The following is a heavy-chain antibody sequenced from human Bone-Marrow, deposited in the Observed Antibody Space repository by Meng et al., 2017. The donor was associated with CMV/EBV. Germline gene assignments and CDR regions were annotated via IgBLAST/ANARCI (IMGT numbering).Heavy chain of an antibody. J-gene: IGHJ4*02. V-gene: IGHV1-3*05. CDR2: INAGNGNT. CDR1: GYTFTSYA. Sequence: QVQLVQCGAGEKEPGASVRFSCKSSGYTFTSYAMHWVREAPGQRLEWMGWINAGNGNTKYSQKFQGRVTITRDTSASTAYMELSSLRSDDTAVYYCAWGSETYYFDYWGRGTLVTVSS. CDR3: AWGSETYYFDY. D-gene: IGHD3-16*01.